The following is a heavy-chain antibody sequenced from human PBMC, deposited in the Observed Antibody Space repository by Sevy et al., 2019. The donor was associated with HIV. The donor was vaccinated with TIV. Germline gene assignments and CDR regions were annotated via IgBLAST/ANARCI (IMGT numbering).Heavy chain of an antibody. D-gene: IGHD3-22*01. Sequence: ASVKVSCKASGYTFTSYGISWVRQAPGQGLEWMGWISAYNGNTNYAQKLQGRVTMTTDTSTSTAYMELRSLRSDDTDVYYCARDRSVYDSSPYYFDYWGQGTLVTVSS. J-gene: IGHJ4*02. CDR3: ARDRSVYDSSPYYFDY. CDR1: GYTFTSYG. V-gene: IGHV1-18*01. CDR2: ISAYNGNT.